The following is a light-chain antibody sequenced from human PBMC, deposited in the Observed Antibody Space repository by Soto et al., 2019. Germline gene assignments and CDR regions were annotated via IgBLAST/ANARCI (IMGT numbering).Light chain of an antibody. CDR2: GAS. V-gene: IGKV3-15*01. CDR3: QQYNNWPQT. Sequence: EIVMTQSPATLSVSPGERATLSCRASQSVSSNLGWYQQKPGQAPRLLIYGASTRAPGIPARFSGSGSGTEFTLTISSLQSEDFAVYYCQQYNNWPQTFGQGTKVEIK. CDR1: QSVSSN. J-gene: IGKJ1*01.